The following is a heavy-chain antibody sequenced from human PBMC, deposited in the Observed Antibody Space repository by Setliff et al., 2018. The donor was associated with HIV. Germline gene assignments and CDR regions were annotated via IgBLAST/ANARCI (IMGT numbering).Heavy chain of an antibody. CDR1: GGSISSGSYF. D-gene: IGHD2-8*01. J-gene: IGHJ4*02. CDR3: ARDPYCPNTCYEHFTFDS. CDR2: IYSSGIT. V-gene: IGHV4-61*02. Sequence: PSETLSLTCTVSGGSISSGSYFWNWIRQPAGKGLEWIGRIYSSGITNYNPSLKSRLTISLDTSKNQFSLQVTSVTAADTAVYYCARDPYCPNTCYEHFTFDSWGQGTLVTVSS.